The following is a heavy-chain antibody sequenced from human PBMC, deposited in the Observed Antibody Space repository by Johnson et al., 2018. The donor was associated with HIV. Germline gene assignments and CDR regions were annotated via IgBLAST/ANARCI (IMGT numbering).Heavy chain of an antibody. D-gene: IGHD3-3*01. CDR1: EFTFSDYN. J-gene: IGHJ3*02. Sequence: QVQLVESGGGLVEPGGSLRLSCATSEFTFSDYNMNWIRQAPGKGLEWISYISRSGTTIYYADSVKGRFTIHRDNAKSSLSLQMNSLRAEDPAVYSCASDSQRPLFGVVIKGDGFDIWGQGTMVTVSS. CDR3: ASDSQRPLFGVVIKGDGFDI. V-gene: IGHV3-11*04. CDR2: ISRSGTTI.